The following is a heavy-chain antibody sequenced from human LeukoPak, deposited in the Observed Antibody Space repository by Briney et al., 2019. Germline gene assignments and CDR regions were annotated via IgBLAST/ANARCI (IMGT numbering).Heavy chain of an antibody. CDR1: GGSISSYY. V-gene: IGHV4-59*08. CDR2: IYYSGST. Sequence: PSETLSLTCTVSGGSISSYYWSWIRQPPGKGLEWIGYIYYSGSTNYNPSLKSRVTISVDTSKNQFSLKLSSVTAADTAVYYCAGSLGGSCSSTSCYRGMDVWGQGTTVTVSS. D-gene: IGHD2-2*01. CDR3: AGSLGGSCSSTSCYRGMDV. J-gene: IGHJ6*02.